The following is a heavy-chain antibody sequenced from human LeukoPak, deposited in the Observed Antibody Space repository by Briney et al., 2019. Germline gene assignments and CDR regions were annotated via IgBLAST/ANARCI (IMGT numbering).Heavy chain of an antibody. Sequence: GGSLRLSCAASGFTFDDYGMSWVRQAPGKGLEWVSGINWNGGSTGYADSVKGRFTISRDNAKNSLYLQMNSLRAEDTALYYCARERGKQWLVNWFDPWGQGTLVTVSS. CDR3: ARERGKQWLVNWFDP. CDR2: INWNGGST. CDR1: GFTFDDYG. D-gene: IGHD6-19*01. J-gene: IGHJ5*02. V-gene: IGHV3-20*04.